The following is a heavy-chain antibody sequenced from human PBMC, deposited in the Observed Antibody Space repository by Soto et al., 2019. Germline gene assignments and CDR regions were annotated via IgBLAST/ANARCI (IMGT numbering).Heavy chain of an antibody. D-gene: IGHD3-16*01. J-gene: IGHJ4*02. CDR2: IYYSGST. Sequence: QVQLQESGPGLVKPSETLSLTCTVSGGAISSYYWSWIRQPPGKGLEWIGYIYYSGSTNYNPALKSRVTTSVDTSKNQCSLKLSSVTAADTAGYYCARVGSLGYFDYWGQGTLVTVSS. V-gene: IGHV4-59*01. CDR3: ARVGSLGYFDY. CDR1: GGAISSYY.